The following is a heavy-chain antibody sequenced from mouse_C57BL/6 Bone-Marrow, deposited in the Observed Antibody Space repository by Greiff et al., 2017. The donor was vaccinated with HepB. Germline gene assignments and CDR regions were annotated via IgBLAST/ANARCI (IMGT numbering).Heavy chain of an antibody. CDR2: IYPGSGNT. CDR3: ARGYGSSRDWYFDV. Sequence: QVQLQQSGAELVRPGASVKLSCKASGYTFTDYYINWVKQRPGQGLEWIARIYPGSGNTYYNEKFKGKATLTAEKSSSTAYMQLSSLTSEDSAVYFCARGYGSSRDWYFDVCGTGTTVTVSS. J-gene: IGHJ1*03. CDR1: GYTFTDYY. V-gene: IGHV1-76*01. D-gene: IGHD1-1*01.